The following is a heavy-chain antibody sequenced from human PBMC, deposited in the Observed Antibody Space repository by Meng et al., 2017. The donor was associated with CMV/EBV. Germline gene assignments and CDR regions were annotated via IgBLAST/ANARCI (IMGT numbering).Heavy chain of an antibody. CDR3: ARAYCSSTSCYNFDY. D-gene: IGHD2-2*02. Sequence: GESLKISCAASGFTFSSYWMSWVRQAPGKGLEWVANIKQDGSEKYYVDSVKGRFTISRDNAKNSLYLQMNSLRAEDTAVYYCARAYCSSTSCYNFDYWGQGTLVTVSS. CDR2: IKQDGSEK. CDR1: GFTFSSYW. J-gene: IGHJ4*02. V-gene: IGHV3-7*01.